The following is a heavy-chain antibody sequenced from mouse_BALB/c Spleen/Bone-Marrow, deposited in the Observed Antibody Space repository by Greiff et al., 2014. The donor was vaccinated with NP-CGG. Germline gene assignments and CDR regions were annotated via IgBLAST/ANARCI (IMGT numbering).Heavy chain of an antibody. J-gene: IGHJ2*01. Sequence: EVQLQQSGTVLARPGAAVKMSRKASGYTFSNYWMHWVKQRPGQGLEWIGTIYPGNSDTTYNQKFKGKAKLTAVTSTSTAYMDLSSLTNEDSAVYYCTTLARTNFDYWGQGTTLTVSS. CDR3: TTLARTNFDY. D-gene: IGHD3-1*01. V-gene: IGHV1-5*01. CDR1: GYTFSNYW. CDR2: IYPGNSDT.